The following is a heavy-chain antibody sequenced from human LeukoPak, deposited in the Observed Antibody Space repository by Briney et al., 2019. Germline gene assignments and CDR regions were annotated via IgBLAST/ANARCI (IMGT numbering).Heavy chain of an antibody. CDR1: GFTFSSYS. D-gene: IGHD2-2*01. CDR3: AKETSSTSYPDAFDI. V-gene: IGHV3-23*01. J-gene: IGHJ3*02. CDR2: ISGSGGST. Sequence: PGGSLRLSCAASGFTFSSYSMNWVRQAPGKGLEWVSAISGSGGSTYYADSVKGRFTISRDNFKNTLYLQMNSLRAEDTAVYYCAKETSSTSYPDAFDIWGQGTMVTVSS.